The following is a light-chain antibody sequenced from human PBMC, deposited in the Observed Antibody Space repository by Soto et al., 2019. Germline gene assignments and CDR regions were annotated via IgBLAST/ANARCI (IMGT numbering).Light chain of an antibody. J-gene: IGKJ4*01. CDR2: GAS. Sequence: EIVLTQSPATLSLSPGERATLSCRASQSVSSSYLAWYQQKPGQAPRLLIYGASSRATGIPDRFSGSGSGTDFTLTISRLEPEDFAVYYCQQYGSSLLTFGGGTKVDIK. V-gene: IGKV3-20*01. CDR1: QSVSSSY. CDR3: QQYGSSLLT.